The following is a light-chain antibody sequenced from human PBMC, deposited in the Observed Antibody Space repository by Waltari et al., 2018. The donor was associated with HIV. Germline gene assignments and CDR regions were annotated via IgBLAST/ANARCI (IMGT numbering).Light chain of an antibody. Sequence: SYELIQPPSVSVSPGQTASITCSGDKLGDKYACWYQQKPGQSPVLVIHQDRKRPSGIPERFSGSNSGNTAALTISGTQAMDEADYYCQAWDSRSVVFGGGTKLTFL. V-gene: IGLV3-1*01. CDR3: QAWDSRSVV. J-gene: IGLJ2*01. CDR1: KLGDKY. CDR2: QDR.